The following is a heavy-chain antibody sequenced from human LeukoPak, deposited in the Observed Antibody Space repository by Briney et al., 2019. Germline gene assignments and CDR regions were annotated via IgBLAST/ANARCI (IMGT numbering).Heavy chain of an antibody. CDR2: INGDGSDT. Sequence: GGSLRLSCAASGFTFSSYWMHWVRQAPGKGLVWVAQINGDGSDTSYADSMKGRFTISRDNAKNSLYLQMNSLRAEDTAVYYCARDAYDFWSGYFPDAFDIWGQGTMVTVSS. CDR3: ARDAYDFWSGYFPDAFDI. J-gene: IGHJ3*02. D-gene: IGHD3-3*01. V-gene: IGHV3-74*01. CDR1: GFTFSSYW.